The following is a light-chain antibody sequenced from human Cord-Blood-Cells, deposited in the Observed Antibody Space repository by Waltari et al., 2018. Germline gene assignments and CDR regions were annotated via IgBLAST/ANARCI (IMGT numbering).Light chain of an antibody. CDR2: GNS. Sequence: QSVLTQPPSVSGAPGQRVTIPCTGSSPNIGAGYDVHWYQQLPGPAPKLLIYGNSNRPSGVPDRFSGSKSGTSASLAITGLQAEDEADYYCQSYDSSLSGSVFGGGTKLTVL. V-gene: IGLV1-40*01. CDR1: SPNIGAGYD. CDR3: QSYDSSLSGSV. J-gene: IGLJ3*02.